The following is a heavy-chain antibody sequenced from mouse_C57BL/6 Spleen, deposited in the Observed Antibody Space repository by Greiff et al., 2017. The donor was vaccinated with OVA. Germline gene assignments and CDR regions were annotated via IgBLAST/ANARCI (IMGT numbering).Heavy chain of an antibody. V-gene: IGHV5-4*01. D-gene: IGHD1-1*01. CDR3: ARDSPFITTVVAHYFDY. J-gene: IGHJ2*01. CDR1: GFTFSSYA. CDR2: ISDGGSYT. Sequence: EVMLVESGGGLVKPGGSLKLSCAASGFTFSSYAMSWVRQTPEKRLEWVATISDGGSYTYYPDNVKGRFTISRDNAKNNLYLQMSHLKSEDTAMYYCARDSPFITTVVAHYFDYWGQGTTLTVSS.